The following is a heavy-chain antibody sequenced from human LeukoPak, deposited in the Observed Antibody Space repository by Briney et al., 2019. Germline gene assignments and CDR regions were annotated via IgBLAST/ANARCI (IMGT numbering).Heavy chain of an antibody. J-gene: IGHJ5*02. D-gene: IGHD3-10*01. CDR2: IYYSGST. CDR1: GGSISISSYY. CDR3: ARDGWGSGSYVVWFDP. Sequence: SDTLSLTCTVSGGSISISSYYWGWIRQPPGKGLEWIGSIYYSGSTYYNPSLKSRVTISVVTSKNQFSLKLSSVTAADTAVYYCARDGWGSGSYVVWFDPWGQGTLVTVSS. V-gene: IGHV4-39*02.